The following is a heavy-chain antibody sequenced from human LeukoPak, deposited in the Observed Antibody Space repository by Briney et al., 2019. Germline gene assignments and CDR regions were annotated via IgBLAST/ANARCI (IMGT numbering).Heavy chain of an antibody. V-gene: IGHV3-23*01. J-gene: IGHJ4*02. CDR3: AKDGGEVRFCSGTSCLFYFDN. CDR1: GFXFSSNA. Sequence: GGSLRLSCAASGFXFSSNAMSWVRQAPGKGLEWVSTISGSGDSTYYADSVKGRFTISRDSSKNTLFLQMNSLRAEDTALYYCAKDGGEVRFCSGTSCLFYFDNWGQGTLVTVSS. CDR2: ISGSGDST. D-gene: IGHD2-2*01.